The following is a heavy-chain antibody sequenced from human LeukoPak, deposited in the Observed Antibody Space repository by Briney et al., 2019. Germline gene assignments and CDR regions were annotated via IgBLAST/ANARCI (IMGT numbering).Heavy chain of an antibody. V-gene: IGHV3-30-3*01. J-gene: IGHJ4*02. CDR3: ARDTDRYGSGSPDY. CDR1: GFAFSSYA. CDR2: ISYDGGNK. D-gene: IGHD3-10*01. Sequence: PGRSLRLSCAASGFAFSSYAMHWVRQAPGKGLEWVAVISYDGGNKYYADSVKGRFTISRDNSKNTLYLQMNSLRAEDTAVYYCARDTDRYGSGSPDYWGQGTLVTVSS.